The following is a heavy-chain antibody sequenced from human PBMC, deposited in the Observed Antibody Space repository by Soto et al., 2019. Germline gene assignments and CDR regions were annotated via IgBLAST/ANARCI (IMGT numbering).Heavy chain of an antibody. CDR3: ARDHQGYSYGSYYYGMDV. J-gene: IGHJ6*02. CDR1: GGTFSSYA. Sequence: SVKVSCKASGGTFSSYAISWVRQAPGQGLEWMGGIIPIFGTANYAQKFQGRVTITADESTSTAYMELSSLRSEDTAVYYCARDHQGYSYGSYYYGMDVWGQGTMVTVSS. CDR2: IIPIFGTA. D-gene: IGHD5-18*01. V-gene: IGHV1-69*13.